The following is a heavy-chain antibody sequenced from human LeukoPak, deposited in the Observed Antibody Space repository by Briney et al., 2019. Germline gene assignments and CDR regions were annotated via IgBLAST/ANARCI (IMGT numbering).Heavy chain of an antibody. J-gene: IGHJ4*02. D-gene: IGHD3-10*01. Sequence: PGGSLRLSCVASGFRVSDSYMNWVRQAPGKGLEWVSVIYIGGDTYYADSVKGRFTISRDNSKNTLYLQMNSLRAEDTALYYCARTGNSGSGSWGQGTLVTVSS. CDR3: ARTGNSGSGS. V-gene: IGHV3-53*01. CDR2: IYIGGDT. CDR1: GFRVSDSY.